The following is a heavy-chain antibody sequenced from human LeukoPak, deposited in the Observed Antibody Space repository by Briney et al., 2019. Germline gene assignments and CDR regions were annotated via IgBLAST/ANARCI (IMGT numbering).Heavy chain of an antibody. CDR2: IFSGGNT. CDR3: ARDGNWNLPRSDP. J-gene: IGHJ5*02. Sequence: PSETLSLTCVVSGGSVSSYYWSWLRQTAGKGLEWIGRIFSGGNTNYNPSLKSRVTMSVDTSKNQLSLKLSSVTAADTAVYDCARDGNWNLPRSDPWGQGTLVTVSS. D-gene: IGHD1-1*01. V-gene: IGHV4-4*07. CDR1: GGSVSSYY.